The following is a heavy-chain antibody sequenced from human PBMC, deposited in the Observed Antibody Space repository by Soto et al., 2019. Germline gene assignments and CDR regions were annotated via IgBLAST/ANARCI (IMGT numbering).Heavy chain of an antibody. J-gene: IGHJ4*02. CDR3: ARVPTGKYGVWNY. D-gene: IGHD2-8*01. CDR2: INPGGSIT. CDR1: GFTFSSYW. V-gene: IGHV3-74*01. Sequence: EEQLLESGGGLVQPGGSLRLSCAASGFTFSSYWMHWVRQAPGKGLVWVSRINPGGSITAYADSVKGRFTISRDNAKNTLYLQMNSLRGDDTAVHYCARVPTGKYGVWNYWGEGTLVTVAS.